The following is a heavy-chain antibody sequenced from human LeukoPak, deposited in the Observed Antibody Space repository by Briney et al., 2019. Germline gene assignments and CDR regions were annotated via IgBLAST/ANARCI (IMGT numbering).Heavy chain of an antibody. V-gene: IGHV3-23*01. CDR2: ISGSGGST. CDR3: AKTLSTNDFWSGYPPYYFDY. Sequence: GGSLRLSCAASGFTFSSYAMSWVRQAPGKGLEWVSAISGSGGSTYYADSVKGRFTISRDNSKSTLYLQMNSLRAEDTAVYYCAKTLSTNDFWSGYPPYYFDYWGQGTLVTVSS. CDR1: GFTFSSYA. J-gene: IGHJ4*02. D-gene: IGHD3-3*01.